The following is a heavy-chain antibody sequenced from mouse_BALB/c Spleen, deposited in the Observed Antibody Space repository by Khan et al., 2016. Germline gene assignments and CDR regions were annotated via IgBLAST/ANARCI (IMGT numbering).Heavy chain of an antibody. Sequence: VQLQQSGAELVKPGASVKLFCTASGFNIKDTHMHWVKQRPEQGLEWIARIDPANVNTKYDPKFQGKATITSDPSSNTAYLQLSSLTTEDIAVYYCTRKGCYPYWGQGTTLTVSS. D-gene: IGHD1-1*02. CDR1: GFNIKDTH. J-gene: IGHJ2*01. CDR2: IDPANVNT. V-gene: IGHV14-3*02. CDR3: TRKGCYPY.